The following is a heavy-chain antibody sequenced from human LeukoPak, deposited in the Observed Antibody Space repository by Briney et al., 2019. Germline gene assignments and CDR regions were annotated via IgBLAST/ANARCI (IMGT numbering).Heavy chain of an antibody. CDR1: GFPFGNEA. D-gene: IGHD2/OR15-2a*01. CDR2: ISPGGGTT. Sequence: GGSLRLSCAASGFPFGNEAMSWVRQSPERGLEWVSSISPGGGTTYYADSVKGRFTISRDNSKNTLYVQMNSLRAEDTAVYHCANGGSMAHEKIHNWGQGTLVTVSS. V-gene: IGHV3-23*01. J-gene: IGHJ4*02. CDR3: ANGGSMAHEKIHN.